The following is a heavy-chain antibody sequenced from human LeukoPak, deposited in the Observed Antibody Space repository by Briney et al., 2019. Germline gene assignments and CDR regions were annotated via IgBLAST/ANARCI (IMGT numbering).Heavy chain of an antibody. CDR1: GFTFSSYG. D-gene: IGHD2-15*01. CDR2: ISGSGGST. J-gene: IGHJ4*02. CDR3: ANCCYGPRGTDC. Sequence: GGSLRLSCAASGFTFSSYGMSWVRQAPGKGLEWVSAISGSGGSTYYADSVKGRFTISRDSSKNTLYLQMNSLRAEDTAVYYCANCCYGPRGTDCWGQGTLVTVSS. V-gene: IGHV3-23*01.